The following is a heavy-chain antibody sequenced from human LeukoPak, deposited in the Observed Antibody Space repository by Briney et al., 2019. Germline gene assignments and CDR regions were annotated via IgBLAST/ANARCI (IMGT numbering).Heavy chain of an antibody. D-gene: IGHD6-19*01. J-gene: IGHJ4*02. V-gene: IGHV4-39*01. CDR3: ARHQWLGPFDY. CDR1: GGSISRSSHY. Sequence: KPSETLSLTCTVFGGSISRSSHYWGWVRQPPGEGLEWIGSIYFSGSTYYSPSLKSRVTISVDPSTNQFSLKLSSVTAADTAVYYCARHQWLGPFDYWGQGTLVTVSS. CDR2: IYFSGST.